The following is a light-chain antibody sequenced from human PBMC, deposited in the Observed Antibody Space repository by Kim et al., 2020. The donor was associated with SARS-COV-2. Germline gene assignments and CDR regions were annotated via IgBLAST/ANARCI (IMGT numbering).Light chain of an antibody. CDR2: GAS. Sequence: SPGERATLSCRASQSISSSYLAWYQQKPGQAPRLLIYGASSRATGIPDRFSGSGSGTDFTLTISRLDPEDFAVYYCQHYGTSPWTFGQGTKVDIK. CDR3: QHYGTSPWT. V-gene: IGKV3-20*01. CDR1: QSISSSY. J-gene: IGKJ1*01.